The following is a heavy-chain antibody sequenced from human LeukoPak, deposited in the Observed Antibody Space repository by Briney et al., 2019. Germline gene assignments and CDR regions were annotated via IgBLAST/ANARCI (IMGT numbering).Heavy chain of an antibody. D-gene: IGHD4-23*01. V-gene: IGHV1-18*01. CDR1: GYTFTSYG. CDR3: ARDYGGNMGALDY. Sequence: GASVKVSCKASGYTFTSYGISWVRQAPGQGLEWMGWISAYNGNTNYAQKLQGRVTMTTDTSTSTDYMELRSLGSDDTAVYYCARDYGGNMGALDYWGQGTLVTVSS. CDR2: ISAYNGNT. J-gene: IGHJ4*02.